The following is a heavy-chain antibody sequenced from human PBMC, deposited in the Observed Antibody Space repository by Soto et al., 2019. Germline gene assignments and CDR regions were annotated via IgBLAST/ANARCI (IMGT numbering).Heavy chain of an antibody. J-gene: IGHJ4*02. CDR2: ITWNSASI. Sequence: DVQLVESGGGLVQPGMSLSLSCTASGFTFDDYTMHWVRQAPGKGLEWVAHITWNSASIDYADSVKGRFSISRDNAKSSLYLKMNSLRTEDTAFYYCVKNRDNFAYNAHTPYDFWGQGTLVTVS. CDR3: VKNRDNFAYNAHTPYDF. CDR1: GFTFDDYT. D-gene: IGHD1-1*01. V-gene: IGHV3-9*01.